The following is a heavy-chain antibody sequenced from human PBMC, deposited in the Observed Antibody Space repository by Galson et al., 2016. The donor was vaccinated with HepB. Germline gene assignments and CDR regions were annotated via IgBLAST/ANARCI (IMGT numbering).Heavy chain of an antibody. J-gene: IGHJ4*02. CDR1: GFSLNNSGVA. CDR3: AHLVRDDDIGYYYLCY. D-gene: IGHD2-15*01. CDR2: IYWDDDK. Sequence: PALVKPTQTLTLACSFSGFSLNNSGVAVAWIRQPPGKALEWLALIYWDDDKRYSPSLKSRLTITKDTSKNHVVFSMTNMDPVDTATDFCAHLVRDDDIGYYYLCYWGQGVLVTVSS. V-gene: IGHV2-5*02.